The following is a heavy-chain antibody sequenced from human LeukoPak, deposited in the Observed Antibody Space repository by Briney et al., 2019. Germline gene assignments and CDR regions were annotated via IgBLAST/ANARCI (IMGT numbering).Heavy chain of an antibody. CDR3: ARDRVTTPWNYYYGMDV. V-gene: IGHV3-30-3*01. CDR1: GFTFSSYA. J-gene: IGHJ6*02. CDR2: ISYDGSNK. Sequence: GGSLRLSCAASGFTFSSYAMHWVRQAPGKGLEWVAVISYDGSNKYYADSVKGRFTISRDNSKNTLYLQMNSLRAEDTAVYYCARDRVTTPWNYYYGMDVRGQGTTVTVSS. D-gene: IGHD4-11*01.